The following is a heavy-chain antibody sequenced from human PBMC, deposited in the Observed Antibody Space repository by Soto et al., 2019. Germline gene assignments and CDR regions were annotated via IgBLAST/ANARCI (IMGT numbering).Heavy chain of an antibody. CDR2: IIPILGIA. CDR1: GGTFSSYA. D-gene: IGHD3-3*01. V-gene: IGHV1-69*10. CDR3: ARDGLGFLEWLPPGNWFDP. Sequence: ASVKVSCKASGGTFSSYAISWVRQAPGQGLEWMGGIIPILGIANYAQKFQGRVTITADKSTSTAYMELSSLRSEDTAVYYCARDGLGFLEWLPPGNWFDPWGQGTLVTVSS. J-gene: IGHJ5*02.